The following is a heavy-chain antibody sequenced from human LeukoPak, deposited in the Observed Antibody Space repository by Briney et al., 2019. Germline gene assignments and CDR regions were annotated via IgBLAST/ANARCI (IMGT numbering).Heavy chain of an antibody. CDR1: GFTFGDYA. CDR3: TRDQTPYY. CDR2: IRSRIYGGTP. V-gene: IGHV3-49*04. Sequence: GGSLRLSCTASGFTFGDYAMTWVRQAPGKGLEWVGFIRSRIYGGTPEYAASVKGRFTISRDDSKGIAYLQMDSLKTEDTAVYYCTRDQTPYYWGQGTLVTVSS. J-gene: IGHJ4*02.